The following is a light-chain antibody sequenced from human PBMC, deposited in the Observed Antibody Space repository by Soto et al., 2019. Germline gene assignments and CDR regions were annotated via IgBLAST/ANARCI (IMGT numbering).Light chain of an antibody. CDR2: SDT. CDR1: GSNLGAAYD. Sequence: QSVLTQPPSVSGAPGQRVTISCSGSGSNLGAAYDAHWYQQLPGRAPRLLIYSDTDRPAGVPDRFSGSKSGTSASLAITALQAEDEADYYCQSYDASLSGWVFGGGTKLTVL. J-gene: IGLJ3*02. V-gene: IGLV1-40*01. CDR3: QSYDASLSGWV.